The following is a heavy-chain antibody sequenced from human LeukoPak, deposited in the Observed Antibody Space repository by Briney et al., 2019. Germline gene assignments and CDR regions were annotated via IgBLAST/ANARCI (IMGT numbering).Heavy chain of an antibody. J-gene: IGHJ5*02. Sequence: SETLSLTCTVSGGSISSGDYAWSWIRQPPGKGLGWSGYIYYSGSTYYNPSLKSRVTISVDTSKNQFSLKLSSVTAADTAVYYCATRCHETGFFAYRSSTSCPNNWFDPWGQGTLVTVSS. CDR3: ATRCHETGFFAYRSSTSCPNNWFDP. V-gene: IGHV4-30-4*01. D-gene: IGHD2-2*01. CDR2: IYYSGST. CDR1: GGSISSGDYA.